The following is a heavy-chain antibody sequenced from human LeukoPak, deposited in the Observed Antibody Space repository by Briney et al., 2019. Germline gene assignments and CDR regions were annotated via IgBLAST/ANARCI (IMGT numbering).Heavy chain of an antibody. Sequence: GGSLRLSCAASGFTVSSNYMSWVRQAPGKGPEWVSVIYSGGSTYYADSVKGRFTISRDNSKNTLYLQMNSLRAEDTAVYYCARQPRYYYGMDVWGQGTTVTVSS. V-gene: IGHV3-53*01. CDR3: ARQPRYYYGMDV. CDR2: IYSGGST. CDR1: GFTVSSNY. J-gene: IGHJ6*02.